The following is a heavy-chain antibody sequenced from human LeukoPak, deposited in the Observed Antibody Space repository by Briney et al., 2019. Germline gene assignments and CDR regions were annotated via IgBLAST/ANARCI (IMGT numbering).Heavy chain of an antibody. CDR3: AREGDYGDYSKSFYYMDV. CDR1: GGFISSSSFY. D-gene: IGHD4-17*01. CDR2: IHTSENT. Sequence: PSETLSLTCNVSGGFISSSSFYWGWIRQAAGKGLEWIGRIHTSENTDYNPSLKSRVTMSVDMSTSQFSLRLTSVTAADTAVYYCAREGDYGDYSKSFYYMDVWGKGTTVTVSS. V-gene: IGHV4-61*02. J-gene: IGHJ6*03.